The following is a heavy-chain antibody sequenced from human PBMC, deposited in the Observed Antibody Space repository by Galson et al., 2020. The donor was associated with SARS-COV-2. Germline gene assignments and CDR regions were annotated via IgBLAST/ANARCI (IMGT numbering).Heavy chain of an antibody. CDR1: GFTFSDHY. CDR3: ARFVSGGRIPIFGIVGSYWYFDL. V-gene: IGHV3-11*01. Sequence: PGGSLRLSCAASGFTFSDHYMSWIRQAPGKGLEWVSYISSSSNTIYYADSVKGQFTISRDNAKNSLYLQMNSLRAEDTAVYYCARFVSGGRIPIFGIVGSYWYFDLWGRGTLVTVSS. CDR2: ISSSSNTI. D-gene: IGHD3-3*01. J-gene: IGHJ2*01.